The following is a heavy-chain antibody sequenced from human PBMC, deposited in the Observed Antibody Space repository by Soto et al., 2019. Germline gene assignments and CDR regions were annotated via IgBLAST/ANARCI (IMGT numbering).Heavy chain of an antibody. CDR3: ARSIRDSSGHHHFDY. CDR2: IRDKTSSYTT. J-gene: IGHJ4*02. D-gene: IGHD3-22*01. Sequence: GGSVRLSCAASGFTFSDYYMDWVRQAPGKGLEWVGRIRDKTSSYTTQYAASLKGRVTISGDESKNSLYLQMNSLETEDTAIYYCARSIRDSSGHHHFDYWGQGTLVTVSS. V-gene: IGHV3-72*01. CDR1: GFTFSDYY.